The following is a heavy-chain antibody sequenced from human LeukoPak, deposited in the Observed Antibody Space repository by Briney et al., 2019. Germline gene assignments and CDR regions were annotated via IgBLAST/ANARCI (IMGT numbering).Heavy chain of an antibody. J-gene: IGHJ4*02. CDR2: MNIDGSEK. CDR3: ARDPVEWELLLDY. V-gene: IGHV3-7*01. Sequence: PGGSLRLSCAASGFTFSSYWMGWVRQAPGKGLEWVANMNIDGSEKYYADSAKGRFTISRDNARNSVYLQMNSLRVEDTAVYYCARDPVEWELLLDYWGQGTLVTVSS. D-gene: IGHD1-26*01. CDR1: GFTFSSYW.